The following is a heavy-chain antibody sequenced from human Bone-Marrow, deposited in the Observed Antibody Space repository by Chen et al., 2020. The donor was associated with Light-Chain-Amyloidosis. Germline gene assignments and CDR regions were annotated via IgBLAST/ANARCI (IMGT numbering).Heavy chain of an antibody. Sequence: QVQLVESGGGVVQPGRSLRLSCAASGFTLSRYAMHWVRQAPGKGLEWVSVISHDGYNKYYADSVKCRFTISRDNSRNTLSLQMSSLRAEDTAVYYCARDYGDFDWYFDLWGRGTLVTVSS. CDR3: ARDYGDFDWYFDL. CDR2: ISHDGYNK. D-gene: IGHD4-17*01. J-gene: IGHJ2*01. V-gene: IGHV3-30-3*01. CDR1: GFTLSRYA.